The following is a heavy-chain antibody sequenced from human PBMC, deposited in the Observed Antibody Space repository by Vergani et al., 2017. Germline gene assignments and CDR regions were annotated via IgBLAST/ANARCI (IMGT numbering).Heavy chain of an antibody. D-gene: IGHD6-19*01. Sequence: QVQLQESGPGLVQPSQTLSLTCTVSGGSIRSGSYYWSWIRQPAGKGLEWIGRSYTSWSTNYNPSLKSRVTISVDTSKNQFSLKLNSVTAADTAVYYCARDISSGWPYYYYGMDVWGQGTTVTVSS. V-gene: IGHV4-61*02. CDR2: SYTSWST. CDR3: ARDISSGWPYYYYGMDV. J-gene: IGHJ6*02. CDR1: GGSIRSGSYY.